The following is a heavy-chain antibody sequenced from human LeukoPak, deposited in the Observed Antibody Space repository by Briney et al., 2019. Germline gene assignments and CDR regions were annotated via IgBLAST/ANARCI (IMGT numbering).Heavy chain of an antibody. CDR2: IDSTGAYT. V-gene: IGHV3-23*01. J-gene: IGHJ4*02. CDR3: AKGSAAGRPYYFDY. CDR1: GFTFSSYA. Sequence: GGSLRLSCAASGFTFSSYAISWVRQAPGKGLEWVSAIDSTGAYTWYADSVKGRFTISKDSSKTILYLQMNSLRAEDAAVYFCAKGSAAGRPYYFDYWGQGTLVTVSS. D-gene: IGHD6-25*01.